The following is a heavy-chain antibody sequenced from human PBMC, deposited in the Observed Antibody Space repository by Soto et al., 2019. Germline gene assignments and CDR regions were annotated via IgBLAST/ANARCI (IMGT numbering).Heavy chain of an antibody. CDR3: ARRNSSSWYGDAFDI. Sequence: SETLSLTCTVSGGSISSYYWRWIRQPPGKGLEWIGYIYYSGSTNYNPSLKSRVTISVDTSKNQFSLKLSSVTAADTAVYYCARRNSSSWYGDAFDIWGQGTMVTVSS. CDR1: GGSISSYY. D-gene: IGHD6-13*01. J-gene: IGHJ3*02. V-gene: IGHV4-59*01. CDR2: IYYSGST.